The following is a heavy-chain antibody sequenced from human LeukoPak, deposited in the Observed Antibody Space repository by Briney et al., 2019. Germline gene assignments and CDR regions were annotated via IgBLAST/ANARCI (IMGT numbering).Heavy chain of an antibody. CDR2: IYTSGST. V-gene: IGHV4-61*02. Sequence: SETLSLTCTVSGGSISSGSYYWSWIRQPAGKGLEWIVRIYTSGSTNYNPSLKSRVTISVDTSKNQFSLKLSSVTAADTAVYYCARDNGKHAFDIWGQGTMVTVSS. CDR3: ARDNGKHAFDI. CDR1: GGSISSGSYY. J-gene: IGHJ3*02.